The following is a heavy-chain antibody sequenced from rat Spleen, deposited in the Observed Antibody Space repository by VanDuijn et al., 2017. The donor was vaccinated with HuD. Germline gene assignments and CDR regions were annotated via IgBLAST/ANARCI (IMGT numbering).Heavy chain of an antibody. V-gene: IGHV5-25*01. Sequence: EVQLVESGGGLVQPGRSLKLSCTASGFTFSIHDMAWVRQAPTKGLEWIASISSGGGNTYYRDSVKGRFTISRDNAKSTLYLQMDSLRSEDTATYYCARHSDGSYYPYYFDYWGQGVMVTVSS. D-gene: IGHD1-12*02. CDR2: ISSGGGNT. CDR1: GFTFSIHD. CDR3: ARHSDGSYYPYYFDY. J-gene: IGHJ2*01.